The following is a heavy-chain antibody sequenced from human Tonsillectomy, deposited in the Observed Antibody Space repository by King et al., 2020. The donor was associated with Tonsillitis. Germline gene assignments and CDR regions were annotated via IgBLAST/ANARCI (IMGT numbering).Heavy chain of an antibody. V-gene: IGHV3-49*03. CDR2: IRSKAYGGTT. D-gene: IGHD3-22*01. Sequence: EVQLVESGGGLVQPGRSLRLSCTASGFTFGDYAMGWFRQAPGKGLEWVGFIRSKAYGGTTQYAASVKGRFTISRDDSKSIAYLQMNSLKTEDTAVYYCSRDQSYDSSGYYYVGDLPNWFDPWGQGTLVTVSS. J-gene: IGHJ5*02. CDR1: GFTFGDYA. CDR3: SRDQSYDSSGYYYVGDLPNWFDP.